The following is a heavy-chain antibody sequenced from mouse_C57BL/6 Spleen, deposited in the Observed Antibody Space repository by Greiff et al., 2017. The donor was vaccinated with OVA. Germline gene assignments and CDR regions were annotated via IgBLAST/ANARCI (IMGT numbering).Heavy chain of an antibody. CDR3: ARDGNYHY. D-gene: IGHD2-1*01. CDR2: IDPSDSYT. Sequence: LVESGAELVKPGASVKLSCKASGYTFTSYWMQWVKQRPGQGLEWIGEIDPSDSYTNYNQKFKGKATLTVDTSSSTAYMQLSSLTSEDSAVYYCARDGNYHYWGQGTTLTVSS. V-gene: IGHV1-50*01. CDR1: GYTFTSYW. J-gene: IGHJ2*01.